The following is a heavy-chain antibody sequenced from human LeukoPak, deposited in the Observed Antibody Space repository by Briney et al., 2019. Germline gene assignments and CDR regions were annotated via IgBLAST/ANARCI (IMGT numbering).Heavy chain of an antibody. CDR1: GGSISSYY. CDR3: ARVIGGYSSGLSFDY. J-gene: IGHJ4*02. D-gene: IGHD6-19*01. Sequence: KPSETLSLTCTVSGGSISSYYWSWIRQPPGKGLEWIGYIYYSGSTNYNPSLKSRVTISVDTSKNQFSLKLSSATAADTAVYYCARVIGGYSSGLSFDYWGQGTLVTVSS. CDR2: IYYSGST. V-gene: IGHV4-59*01.